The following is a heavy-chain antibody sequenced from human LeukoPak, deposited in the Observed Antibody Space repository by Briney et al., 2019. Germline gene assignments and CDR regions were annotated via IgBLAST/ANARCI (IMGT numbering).Heavy chain of an antibody. CDR3: ARGHSALKAFDI. D-gene: IGHD3-10*01. V-gene: IGHV3-21*01. CDR2: ISSSYI. CDR1: GFTFSSYS. J-gene: IGHJ3*02. Sequence: GGSLRLSCAASGFTFSSYSMNWVRQAPGKGLEWVSSISSSYIYYADSVKGRFTISRDNAKNSLYLQMNSLRAEDTAVYYCARGHSALKAFDIWGQGTMVTVSS.